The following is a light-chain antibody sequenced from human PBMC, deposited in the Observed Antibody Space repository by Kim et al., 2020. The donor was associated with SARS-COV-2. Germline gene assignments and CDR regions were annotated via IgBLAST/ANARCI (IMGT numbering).Light chain of an antibody. CDR1: SSDVCGYNF. CDR3: SSYAGSNNLYV. Sequence: QSVTISCPGNSSDVCGYNFVSWYQQHPGKAPKLMIYEVSKRPSGVPDRFSGSKSGNTASLTVSGLQAEDEAAYYCSSYAGSNNLYVFGTGTKVTVL. V-gene: IGLV2-8*01. CDR2: EVS. J-gene: IGLJ1*01.